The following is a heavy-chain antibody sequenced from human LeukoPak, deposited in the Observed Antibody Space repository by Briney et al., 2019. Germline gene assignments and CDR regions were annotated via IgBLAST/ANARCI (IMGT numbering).Heavy chain of an antibody. J-gene: IGHJ4*02. D-gene: IGHD2-15*01. V-gene: IGHV3-21*01. CDR2: ISSSSSYI. CDR3: ARSLVADIVVVVAATDWGY. Sequence: GGSLRLSCAASGFTFSSYSMNWVRQAPGKGLEWVSSISSSSSYIYYADSVKGRFTISRDNAKNSLYLQMNSLRAEDTAVYYCARSLVADIVVVVAATDWGYWGQGTLVTVSS. CDR1: GFTFSSYS.